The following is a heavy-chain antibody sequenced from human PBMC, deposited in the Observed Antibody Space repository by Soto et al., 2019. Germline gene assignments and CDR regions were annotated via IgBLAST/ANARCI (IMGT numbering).Heavy chain of an antibody. Sequence: QVQLVESGGGVVQPGRSLRLSCAASGFTFSSYGMHWVRQAAGKGLEWVAVISYDGSNKYYADSVKGRFTISRDNSKNTLNLQMNSLRAKDTAVHSWLKDPSYDILTGYFTDWGQGPLVTVSS. CDR3: LKDPSYDILTGYFTD. V-gene: IGHV3-30*18. CDR1: GFTFSSYG. J-gene: IGHJ4*02. D-gene: IGHD3-9*01. CDR2: ISYDGSNK.